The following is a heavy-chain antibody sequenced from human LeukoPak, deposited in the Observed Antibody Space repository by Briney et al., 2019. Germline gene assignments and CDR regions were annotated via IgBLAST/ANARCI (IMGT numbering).Heavy chain of an antibody. V-gene: IGHV3-23*01. D-gene: IGHD2-15*01. CDR3: GKDRNGYCGGGSCYTL. CDR2: ISGGGDST. J-gene: IGHJ4*02. Sequence: GGSLRLSCTASGFTFSSYAMSWVRQPPGKGLEWVSLISGGGDSTYYADSVKGRFTISRDNSKNTLYLEMDSLRAEDTAVYYCGKDRNGYCGGGSCYTLWGQGTLVIVSS. CDR1: GFTFSSYA.